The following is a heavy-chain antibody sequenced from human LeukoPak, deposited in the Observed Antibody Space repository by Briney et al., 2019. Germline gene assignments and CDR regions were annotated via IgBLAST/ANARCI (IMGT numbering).Heavy chain of an antibody. CDR2: INPDTGVT. V-gene: IGHV1-2*07. J-gene: IGHJ4*02. Sequence: ASVRASCKAAGYTFNRYFIDWLRRAAGHGLEWMGWINPDTGVTVYAHKFKRRVTVTRDTSISPACMELSGLRSDDTAGLYWARGNYGGDSWRLAFHYWGQGTLVTVSS. CDR3: ARGNYGGDSWRLAFHY. D-gene: IGHD4-23*01. CDR1: GYTFNRYF.